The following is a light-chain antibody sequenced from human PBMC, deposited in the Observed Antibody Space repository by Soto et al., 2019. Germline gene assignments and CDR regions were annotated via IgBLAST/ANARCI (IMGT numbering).Light chain of an antibody. Sequence: ENVFTQSPGTLSLSPREKDTLSCRASQSVSSSYLAWYQQNRGQAPRLLIYGASSRATGIPDRFSGSGSGTDFTLTISRLEPEDFAVYYCQQYGSSRWTFGQGTKV. CDR2: GAS. CDR3: QQYGSSRWT. J-gene: IGKJ1*01. V-gene: IGKV3-20*01. CDR1: QSVSSSY.